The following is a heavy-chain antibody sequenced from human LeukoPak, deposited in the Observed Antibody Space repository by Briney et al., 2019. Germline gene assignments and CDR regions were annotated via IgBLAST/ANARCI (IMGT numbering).Heavy chain of an antibody. Sequence: SQTLSLTCTVSGGSISSGDYYWSWIRQPPGKGLEWIGYIYYSGSTYYNPSLKSRVTISVDTSKNQFSRKLSSVTAADTAVYYCARLVYDFWSGYYYNWFDPWGQGTLVTVSS. D-gene: IGHD3-3*01. V-gene: IGHV4-30-4*08. CDR2: IYYSGST. J-gene: IGHJ5*02. CDR3: ARLVYDFWSGYYYNWFDP. CDR1: GGSISSGDYY.